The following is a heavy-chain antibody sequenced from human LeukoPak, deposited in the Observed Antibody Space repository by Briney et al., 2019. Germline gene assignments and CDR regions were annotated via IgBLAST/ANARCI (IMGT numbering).Heavy chain of an antibody. CDR2: IYYSGSI. D-gene: IGHD5-18*01. Sequence: SETLSLTCTVSGGSLSSYYWSWIRQPPGKGREWMGYIYYSGSINYNPSLKSRVTISVDTSKNQFSLKLSSVTAADTAVYYCAGSGYSYGPPGFDYWGQGTLVTVSS. V-gene: IGHV4-59*01. CDR1: GGSLSSYY. J-gene: IGHJ4*02. CDR3: AGSGYSYGPPGFDY.